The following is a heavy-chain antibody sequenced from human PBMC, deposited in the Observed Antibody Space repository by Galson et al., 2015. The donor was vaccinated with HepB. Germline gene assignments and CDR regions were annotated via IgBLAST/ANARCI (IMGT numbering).Heavy chain of an antibody. J-gene: IGHJ4*02. CDR3: AKNFDWSGYSEDY. D-gene: IGHD3-3*01. Sequence: SLRLSCAASGFTFSSYAMSWVRQAPGKGLEWVSAISGSGGSTYYADSVKGRFTISRDNSKNTLYLQMNSLRAEDTAVYYCAKNFDWSGYSEDYWGQGTLVTVSS. V-gene: IGHV3-23*01. CDR2: ISGSGGST. CDR1: GFTFSSYA.